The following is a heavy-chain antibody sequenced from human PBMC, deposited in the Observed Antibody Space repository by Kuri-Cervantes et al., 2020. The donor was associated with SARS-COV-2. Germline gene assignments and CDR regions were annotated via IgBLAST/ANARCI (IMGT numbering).Heavy chain of an antibody. CDR3: ARYGVYHYYYYMDV. CDR1: GGSISSSSYY. D-gene: IGHD3-3*01. CDR2: IYYSGST. V-gene: IGHV4-39*01. Sequence: GSLRLSCTVSGGSISSSSYYWGWIRQPPGKGLEWIGSIYYSGSTYYNPSLKSRVTISVDTSKNQFSLKLSSVTAADTAVYYCARYGVYHYYYYMDVWGKGTTVTVSS. J-gene: IGHJ6*03.